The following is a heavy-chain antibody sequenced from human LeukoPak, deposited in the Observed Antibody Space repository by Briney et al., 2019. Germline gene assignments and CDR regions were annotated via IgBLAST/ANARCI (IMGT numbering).Heavy chain of an antibody. Sequence: PGRSLRLSCAASGFTFNNFPFHWVRQAPGKGLEWVANIKEDGSKKNYVDSVKGRFTISRDNAKNSLYLQMDSLRAEDTAVYYCATPLDYFDTSGYHQGGDWGQGTLVTVSS. V-gene: IGHV3-7*03. D-gene: IGHD3-22*01. CDR2: IKEDGSKK. CDR1: GFTFNNFP. J-gene: IGHJ4*02. CDR3: ATPLDYFDTSGYHQGGD.